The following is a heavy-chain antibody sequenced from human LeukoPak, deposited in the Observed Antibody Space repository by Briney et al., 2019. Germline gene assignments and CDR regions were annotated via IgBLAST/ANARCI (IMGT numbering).Heavy chain of an antibody. Sequence: SGGSLRLSCAASGFTFSSYAMSWVRQAPGKGLEWVSAISGSGGSTYYADSVKGRFTISRDNSKNTLYLQMNSLRAEDTAVYYCARHPYDFWSGQDPSYYFDYWGQGTLVTVSS. CDR2: ISGSGGST. CDR3: ARHPYDFWSGQDPSYYFDY. D-gene: IGHD3-3*01. CDR1: GFTFSSYA. J-gene: IGHJ4*02. V-gene: IGHV3-23*01.